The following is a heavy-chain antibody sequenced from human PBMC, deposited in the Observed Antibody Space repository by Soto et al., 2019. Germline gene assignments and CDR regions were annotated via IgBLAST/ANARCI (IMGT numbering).Heavy chain of an antibody. D-gene: IGHD4-4*01. V-gene: IGHV4-59*01. J-gene: IGHJ5*02. Sequence: SXTLSLTCTVSGGAISGYYWSWIRQPPGKGLEWIGLMYYSGSTNYNPSLKSRVTISEDTSKNQLSLKLSSVTAADTAVYYCAREEYNNYGWFDPWGQGILVTVSS. CDR1: GGAISGYY. CDR3: AREEYNNYGWFDP. CDR2: MYYSGST.